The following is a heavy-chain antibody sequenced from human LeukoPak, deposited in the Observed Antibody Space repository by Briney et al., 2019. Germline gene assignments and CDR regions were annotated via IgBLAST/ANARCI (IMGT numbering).Heavy chain of an antibody. V-gene: IGHV3-7*01. CDR3: ARDSAGNDY. D-gene: IGHD6-13*01. CDR1: GFTFSTYW. Sequence: GGSLRLSCAASGFTFSTYWMSWVRQAPGKELEWVANIKQDGSEKYYIDSVKGRFTISRDNAKNSLYLQMNSLRAEDTAMYYCARDSAGNDYWGQGTLVTVSS. J-gene: IGHJ4*02. CDR2: IKQDGSEK.